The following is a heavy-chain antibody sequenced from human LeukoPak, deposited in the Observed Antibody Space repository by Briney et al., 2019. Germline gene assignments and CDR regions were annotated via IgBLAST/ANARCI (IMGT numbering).Heavy chain of an antibody. J-gene: IGHJ4*02. CDR3: ARARRGYGDY. D-gene: IGHD2-15*01. CDR2: ISGSGGST. CDR1: GFTFSSYA. Sequence: PGGSLRLSCAASGFTFSSYAMSWVRQAPGKGLEWVSAISGSGGSTYYADSVKGRFTISRDNAKNSLYLQMNSLRAEDTAVYYCARARRGYGDYWGQGTLVTVSS. V-gene: IGHV3-23*01.